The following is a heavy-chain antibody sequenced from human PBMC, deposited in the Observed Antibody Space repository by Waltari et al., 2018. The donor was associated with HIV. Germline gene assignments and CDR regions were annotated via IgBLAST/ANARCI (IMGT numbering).Heavy chain of an antibody. V-gene: IGHV3-15*01. CDR2: IKSQDDGGTT. CDR3: ATGGGGTRDF. CDR1: GFTVTDAW. J-gene: IGHJ4*02. Sequence: EVQLLESGGGLVKPGGSLRLPCTTSGFTVTDAWMSWVRQAPGEGLEWVGRIKSQDDGGTTDYAAPVKGRFTISGDDSKNTVFLQMNSLKPEDTAVYYCATGGGGTRDFWGQGTLVIVSS. D-gene: IGHD3-16*01.